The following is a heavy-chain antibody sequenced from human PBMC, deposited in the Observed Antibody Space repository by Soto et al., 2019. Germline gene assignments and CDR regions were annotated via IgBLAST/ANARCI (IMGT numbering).Heavy chain of an antibody. Sequence: QVQLVESGGGVVQPGRSLRLSCAASGFMFGDYVMHWARQPPGKGLEWVAAISKDGRSTYYAESVKGRFTISRDNSRNTVFLQMDSLRPEDTAVYYCATEDESSGRAGTFQNWGQGTLATVSS. V-gene: IGHV3-30*03. CDR3: ATEDESSGRAGTFQN. J-gene: IGHJ1*01. CDR2: ISKDGRST. CDR1: GFMFGDYV. D-gene: IGHD3-22*01.